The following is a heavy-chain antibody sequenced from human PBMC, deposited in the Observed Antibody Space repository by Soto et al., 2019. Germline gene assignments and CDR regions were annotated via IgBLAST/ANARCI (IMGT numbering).Heavy chain of an antibody. V-gene: IGHV3-23*01. CDR2: ISGSGGST. J-gene: IGHJ1*01. D-gene: IGHD6-13*01. CDR3: AKAKDSSSWYPVYFQH. CDR1: GFTFSSYA. Sequence: GASLRLSCVTSGFTFSSYAMSWVRQAPGKGLEWVSAISGSGGSTYYADSVKGQFTISRDNSKNTLYLQMNSLRAEDTAVYYCAKAKDSSSWYPVYFQHWGQGT.